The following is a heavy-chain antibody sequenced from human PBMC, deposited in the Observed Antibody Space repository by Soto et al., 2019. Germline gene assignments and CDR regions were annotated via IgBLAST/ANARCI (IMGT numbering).Heavy chain of an antibody. V-gene: IGHV1-18*01. CDR2: SGAYNDDT. Sequence: QVQLVQSGAEVKKPGASVKVSCKASGYTFSTYGFSWVRQAPGQGLEWMGWSGAYNDDTNYAQNFQGRVTMTTDTATTTSYMELSNTRPDDTAVYCCARAWSGAEGFDPWGQGTLVTVSS. D-gene: IGHD3-3*01. CDR1: GYTFSTYG. CDR3: ARAWSGAEGFDP. J-gene: IGHJ5*02.